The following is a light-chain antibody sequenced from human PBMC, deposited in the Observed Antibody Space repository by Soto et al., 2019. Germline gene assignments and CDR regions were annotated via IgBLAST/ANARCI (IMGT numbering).Light chain of an antibody. Sequence: QSVMTQPPSVSAAPGQTVTISCSGSSSNIGGNSVSWYQQLPGTAPKLLIYDDDKRPSGIPDRFSGSKSGTSATLGITGFQTGDGADYYCGSWDSSLSAYVFATGTKLTVL. CDR2: DDD. CDR1: SSNIGGNS. V-gene: IGLV1-51*01. J-gene: IGLJ1*01. CDR3: GSWDSSLSAYV.